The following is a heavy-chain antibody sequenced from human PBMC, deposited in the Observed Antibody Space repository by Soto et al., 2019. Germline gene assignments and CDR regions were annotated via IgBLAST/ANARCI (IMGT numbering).Heavy chain of an antibody. Sequence: GGSLRLSCAASGFTFKESAMNWVRQAPGKGLEWVASISDTGASTWYAESVRGRLSISRDNSKNTLYLQMNSLRSDDTAVYYCVRWTLGGVVPAETYYFDYWGQGTLVTVSS. J-gene: IGHJ4*02. V-gene: IGHV3-23*01. CDR3: VRWTLGGVVPAETYYFDY. D-gene: IGHD2-2*01. CDR2: ISDTGAST. CDR1: GFTFKESA.